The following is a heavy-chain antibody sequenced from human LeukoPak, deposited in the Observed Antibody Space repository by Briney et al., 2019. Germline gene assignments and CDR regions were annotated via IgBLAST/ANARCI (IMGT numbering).Heavy chain of an antibody. D-gene: IGHD1-26*01. Sequence: GGSLRLSCAASGFTFSNAWMSWVRQAPGKGLEWVGRIKSKTDGGTTDYAAPVKGRFTISRDDSKNTLYLQMNSLKTEDTAVYYCTTDYVSGNPSWFDPRGQGTLVTVSS. V-gene: IGHV3-15*01. CDR3: TTDYVSGNPSWFDP. J-gene: IGHJ5*02. CDR1: GFTFSNAW. CDR2: IKSKTDGGTT.